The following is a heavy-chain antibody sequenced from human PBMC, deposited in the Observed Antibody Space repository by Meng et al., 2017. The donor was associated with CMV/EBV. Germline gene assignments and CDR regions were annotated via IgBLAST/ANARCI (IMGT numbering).Heavy chain of an antibody. V-gene: IGHV3-30*02. Sequence: GESLKISCAASGFTFSSYGMHWVRQAPGKGLEWVAFIRYDGSNKYYADSVKGRFTISRDNSKNTLYLQMNSLRAEDTAIYYCAKDRMVRVYGMDVWGQGTTVTVSS. J-gene: IGHJ6*02. CDR3: AKDRMVRVYGMDV. D-gene: IGHD3-10*01. CDR1: GFTFSSYG. CDR2: IRYDGSNK.